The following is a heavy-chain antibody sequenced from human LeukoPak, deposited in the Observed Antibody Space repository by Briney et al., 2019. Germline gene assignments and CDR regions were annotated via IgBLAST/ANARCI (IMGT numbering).Heavy chain of an antibody. D-gene: IGHD2-2*01. CDR3: AKALSYRGYCSSTSCYGPFDY. J-gene: IGHJ4*02. Sequence: GGSLRLSCAASGFTFSGYAMSWVRQAPGKGLEWVSAISGSGGSTYYADSVKGRFTISRDNSKNTLYLQMNSLRAEDTAVYYCAKALSYRGYCSSTSCYGPFDYWGQGTLVTVSS. V-gene: IGHV3-23*01. CDR1: GFTFSGYA. CDR2: ISGSGGST.